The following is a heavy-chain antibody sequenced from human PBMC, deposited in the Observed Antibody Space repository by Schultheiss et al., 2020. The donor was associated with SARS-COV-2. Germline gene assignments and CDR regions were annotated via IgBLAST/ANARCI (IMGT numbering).Heavy chain of an antibody. J-gene: IGHJ6*02. D-gene: IGHD2-2*02. CDR2: IWYDGSNK. CDR1: GFTFSSYG. Sequence: GGSLRLSCAASGFTFSSYGMHWVRQAPGKGLEWVAVIWYDGSNKYYADSVKGRFTISRDNSKNTLYLQMNSLRAEDTVVYYCARDGGCSSTSCYTDYYYYGMDVWGQGTTVTVSS. CDR3: ARDGGCSSTSCYTDYYYYGMDV. V-gene: IGHV3-33*08.